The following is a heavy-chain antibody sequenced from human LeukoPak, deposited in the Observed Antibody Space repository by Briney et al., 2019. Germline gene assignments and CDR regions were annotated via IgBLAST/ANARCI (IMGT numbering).Heavy chain of an antibody. Sequence: PSETLSLTCTVSGYSINSGYYWGWIRQPPGKGLEWIGSIYYSGSTYYNPSLKSRVTISVDTSKNQFSLKLSSVTAADTAVYYCARLFYDSSGYYDYYFDYWGQGTLVTVSS. CDR1: GYSINSGYY. CDR2: IYYSGST. J-gene: IGHJ4*02. V-gene: IGHV4-38-2*02. D-gene: IGHD3-22*01. CDR3: ARLFYDSSGYYDYYFDY.